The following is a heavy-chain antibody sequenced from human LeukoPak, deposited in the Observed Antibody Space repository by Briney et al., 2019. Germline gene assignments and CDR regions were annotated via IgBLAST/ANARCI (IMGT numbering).Heavy chain of an antibody. CDR2: ISSSSYI. V-gene: IGHV3-21*01. CDR3: ARGNYDSSGYGQIDY. CDR1: GFTFSSYS. Sequence: GGSLRLSCAASGFTFSSYSMNWVRQAPGKGLEWVSSISSSSYIYYADSVKGRFTISRDNAKNSLYLQMNSLRAEDTAVYYCARGNYDSSGYGQIDYWGQGTLVTVSS. J-gene: IGHJ4*02. D-gene: IGHD3-22*01.